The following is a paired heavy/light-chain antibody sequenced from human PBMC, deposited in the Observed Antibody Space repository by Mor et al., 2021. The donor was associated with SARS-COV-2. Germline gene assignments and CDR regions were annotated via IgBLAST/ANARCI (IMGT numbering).Light chain of an antibody. CDR2: GTS. V-gene: IGKV3-20*01. CDR1: QSVSSSF. J-gene: IGKJ1*01. CDR3: QHYGDSHWT. Sequence: EVVLTQSPGTLSLSPGERATLSCRASQSVSSSFLAWYQQRPGQAPTLLIYGTSRRATGSPDRFSGSGSGTDFTLTISRLEPEDFAIYYCQHYGDSHWTFGQGTKVEIK.
Heavy chain of an antibody. CDR3: ARDGGGTFDY. J-gene: IGHJ4*02. Sequence: VQLEESGGDLALPGGSLRLSCVASGFTFSDYEINWVRQAPGKGLEWVSYIDSGGTTRLYADSVKGRFTISRDNFDNTVYLQLNDLRAEDTAVYYCARDGGGTFDYWGQGTLVTVSS. CDR2: IDSGGTTR. CDR1: GFTFSDYE. V-gene: IGHV3-48*03. D-gene: IGHD3-10*01.